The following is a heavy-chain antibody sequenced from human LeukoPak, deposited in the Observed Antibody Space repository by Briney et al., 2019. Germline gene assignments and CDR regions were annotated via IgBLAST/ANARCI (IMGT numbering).Heavy chain of an antibody. Sequence: GGSLRLSCAASGFTFSSYAMHWVRQAPGKGLEWVAVISYDGSNKYYADSVKGRFTISRDNSKNTLYLQMNSLRAEDTAVYYCARDIPHCSSTSCHSDYMDVWGKGTTVTVSS. CDR2: ISYDGSNK. D-gene: IGHD2-2*01. CDR3: ARDIPHCSSTSCHSDYMDV. V-gene: IGHV3-30-3*01. CDR1: GFTFSSYA. J-gene: IGHJ6*03.